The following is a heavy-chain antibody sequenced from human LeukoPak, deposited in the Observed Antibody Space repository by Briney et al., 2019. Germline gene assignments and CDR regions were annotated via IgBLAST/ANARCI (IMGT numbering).Heavy chain of an antibody. Sequence: GGSLRLSCAASGFSFSGYSMHWVRQAPGKGLEWVAFIRYDGSNEYYADSVKGRFTISRDNAKNSLYLQMNSLRAEDTAVHYCASDKKGFMIVVEMPHYWGQGTLVTVSS. CDR3: ASDKKGFMIVVEMPHY. CDR2: IRYDGSNE. V-gene: IGHV3-30*02. D-gene: IGHD3-22*01. CDR1: GFSFSGYS. J-gene: IGHJ4*02.